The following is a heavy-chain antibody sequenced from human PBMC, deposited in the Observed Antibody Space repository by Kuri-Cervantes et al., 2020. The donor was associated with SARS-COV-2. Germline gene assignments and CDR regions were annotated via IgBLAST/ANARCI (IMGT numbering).Heavy chain of an antibody. CDR2: INPSGGST. CDR3: ARGVAVAGYYYFDY. J-gene: IGHJ4*02. D-gene: IGHD6-19*01. V-gene: IGHV1-46*01. Sequence: ASVKVSCKASGYTFTSYYMHWVRQAPGQGLEWMGIINPSGGSTSYAQKFQGRVTITADESTSTAYMELSSLRSEDTAVYYCARGVAVAGYYYFDYWGQGTLVTVSS. CDR1: GYTFTSYY.